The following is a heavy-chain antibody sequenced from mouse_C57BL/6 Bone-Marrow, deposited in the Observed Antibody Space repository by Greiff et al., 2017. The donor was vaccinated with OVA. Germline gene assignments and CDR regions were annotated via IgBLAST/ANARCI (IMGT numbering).Heavy chain of an antibody. J-gene: IGHJ2*01. D-gene: IGHD3-2*02. CDR2: IHPISGST. CDR3: ARGTAQATDY. Sequence: VQLQQPGAELVKPGASVKLSCKASGYTFTSYWMHWVNQRPGQGLEWIGMIHPISGSTNYNEKFKSKATLTVDNSSSTAYMQLSSLTSEDSAVYYCARGTAQATDYWGQGTTLTVSS. CDR1: GYTFTSYW. V-gene: IGHV1-64*01.